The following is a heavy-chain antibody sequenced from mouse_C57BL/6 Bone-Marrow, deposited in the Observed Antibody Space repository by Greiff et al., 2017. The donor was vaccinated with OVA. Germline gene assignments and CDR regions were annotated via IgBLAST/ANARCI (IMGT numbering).Heavy chain of an antibody. D-gene: IGHD1-1*01. Sequence: VQLQQSGAELVKPGASVKMSCKASGYTFTSYCITWVKQRPGQGLEWIGDIYPGSGSTKYNEKFKGKATLTADTSSSTAYMQLSSLTSEDSAVYYCARGDYGGSSFDYWGQGTTLTVSA. V-gene: IGHV1-55*01. CDR1: GYTFTSYC. CDR3: ARGDYGGSSFDY. CDR2: IYPGSGST. J-gene: IGHJ2*01.